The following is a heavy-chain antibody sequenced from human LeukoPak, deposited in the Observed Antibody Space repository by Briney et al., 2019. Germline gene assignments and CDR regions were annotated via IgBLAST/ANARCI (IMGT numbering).Heavy chain of an antibody. CDR2: IDPSDSYT. CDR3: ARHDQWLAPGN. CDR1: GYTFTNYW. V-gene: IGHV5-10-1*01. Sequence: GESLKISCKGSGYTFTNYWISWVRQMPGKRLGWMGRIDPSDSYTNYNPSFRGHITISADKSITTAYLQWNSLKASDTALYFCARHDQWLAPGNWGQGTLVTVSS. J-gene: IGHJ1*01. D-gene: IGHD6-19*01.